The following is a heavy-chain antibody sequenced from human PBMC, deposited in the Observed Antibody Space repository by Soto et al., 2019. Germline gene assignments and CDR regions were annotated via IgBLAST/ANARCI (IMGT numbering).Heavy chain of an antibody. D-gene: IGHD5-18*01. CDR1: GGSVSSGSYY. V-gene: IGHV4-61*01. CDR3: ARELARGYSYGVSDY. CDR2: IYDSGST. J-gene: IGHJ4*02. Sequence: QVQLQESGPGLVKPSETLSLTCTVSGGSVSSGSYYWSWIRQPPGKGLEWIGYIYDSGSTNYNPSLKSRVTISVDTSKNQFSLKLSSVTAADTAVYYCARELARGYSYGVSDYWGQGTLVTVSS.